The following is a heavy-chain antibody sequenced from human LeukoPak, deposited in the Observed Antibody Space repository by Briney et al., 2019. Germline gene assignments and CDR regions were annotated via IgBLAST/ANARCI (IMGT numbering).Heavy chain of an antibody. CDR2: ISNSDSTI. CDR3: AGPWSGSYFDY. Sequence: GGSLRPSCAASGFTFSNYYMSWIRQAPGKGLEWVSYISNSDSTIYYADSVKGRFTISRDNAKNSLYLQMNSLRAEDTAVYYCAGPWSGSYFDYWGQGTLVTVSS. V-gene: IGHV3-11*01. D-gene: IGHD1-26*01. J-gene: IGHJ4*02. CDR1: GFTFSNYY.